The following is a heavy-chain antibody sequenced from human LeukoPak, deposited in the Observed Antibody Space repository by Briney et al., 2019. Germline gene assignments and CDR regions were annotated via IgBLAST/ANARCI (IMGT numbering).Heavy chain of an antibody. J-gene: IGHJ4*02. CDR3: AREHCSGGDCTTFDY. D-gene: IGHD2-15*01. CDR2: INPGGST. V-gene: IGHV4-34*01. CDR1: GGSFSGYY. Sequence: SETLSLTCAVYGGSFSGYYWSWIRQSPGKGLEWIGEINPGGSTNYNPSLEGRVTISVDTSKNQFSLKVDSVTPADTAVYYCAREHCSGGDCTTFDYWGQGNLDTVSS.